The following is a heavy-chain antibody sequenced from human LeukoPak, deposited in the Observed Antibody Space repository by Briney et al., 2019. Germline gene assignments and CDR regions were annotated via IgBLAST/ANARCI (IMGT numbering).Heavy chain of an antibody. J-gene: IGHJ4*02. D-gene: IGHD5-18*01. CDR2: INPSNGAT. CDR3: ARLGGYTYLLDS. Sequence: GASVKVSCKASGYNFVNYYIHWVRHAPGQGLDGMGVINPSNGATTYRQKFEGRITLTRDTSTSTVYMELSGLTSDDTALYYCARLGGYTYLLDSWGQGTLVTVSS. V-gene: IGHV1-46*01. CDR1: GYNFVNYY.